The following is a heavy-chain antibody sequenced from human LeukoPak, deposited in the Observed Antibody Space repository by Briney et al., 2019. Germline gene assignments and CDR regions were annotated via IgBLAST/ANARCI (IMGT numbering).Heavy chain of an antibody. CDR2: IRTKPKSYTT. V-gene: IGHV3-72*01. D-gene: IGHD3-22*01. Sequence: PGGSPRLSCGASGFSFRDHYMDWVRQPPGKGLEWVGRIRTKPKSYTTDYAASVEGRFTISRDDSKNLLCRQMNSLKTEDTAVYYCGRVGDYFDNNGYSLDAVDAWGRGTMVTVSS. CDR1: GFSFRDHY. J-gene: IGHJ3*01. CDR3: GRVGDYFDNNGYSLDAVDA.